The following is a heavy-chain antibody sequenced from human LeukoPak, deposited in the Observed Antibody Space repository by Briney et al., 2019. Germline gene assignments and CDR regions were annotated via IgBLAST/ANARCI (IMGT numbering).Heavy chain of an antibody. D-gene: IGHD1-26*01. CDR3: TRDSGTYNWFDP. V-gene: IGHV3-73*01. Sequence: GGSLRLSCAASGFTFSGSAIHWVRQSYGKGLEWVGQIDKKDKGYATATAYAASVKGRFTISRDDSINTAYLQMKSLKTEDTALYYCTRDSGTYNWFDPWGQGTLVTVSS. CDR1: GFTFSGSA. CDR2: IDKKDKGYATAT. J-gene: IGHJ5*02.